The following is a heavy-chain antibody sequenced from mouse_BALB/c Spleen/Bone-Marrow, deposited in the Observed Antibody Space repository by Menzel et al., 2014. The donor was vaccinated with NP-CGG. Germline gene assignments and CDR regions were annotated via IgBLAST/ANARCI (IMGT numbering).Heavy chain of an antibody. J-gene: IGHJ2*01. V-gene: IGHV5-17*02. CDR2: ISSDSGAI. D-gene: IGHD4-1*01. Sequence: EVQRVESGGGLVQPGGSRKLSCAASGFTFSSFGMHWVRQAPEKGLEWIAYISSDSGAIFYADTVKGRFTISRDNPKNPLFLQMTSLRSEDTAIYFCTRGGNWEDFDYWGQGTTLTVSS. CDR3: TRGGNWEDFDY. CDR1: GFTFSSFG.